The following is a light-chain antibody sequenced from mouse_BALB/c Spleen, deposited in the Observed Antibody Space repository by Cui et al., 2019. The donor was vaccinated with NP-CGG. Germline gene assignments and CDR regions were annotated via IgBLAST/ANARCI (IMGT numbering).Light chain of an antibody. J-gene: IGLJ1*01. Sequence: QALVTQQSALTTSPGETVTLTCRSSIGAVTTNNETNWVQEKPDHLFTGLIGGTNNRAPGVPARFSGSLIGDKAALTITGAQTEDEAIYFCALWYSNHWVFGGGTKLTVL. V-gene: IGLV1*01. CDR2: GTN. CDR1: IGAVTTNNE. CDR3: ALWYSNHWV.